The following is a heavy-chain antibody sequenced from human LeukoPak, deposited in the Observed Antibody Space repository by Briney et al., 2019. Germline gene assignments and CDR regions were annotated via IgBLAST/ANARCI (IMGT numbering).Heavy chain of an antibody. CDR3: ARDLNVKYYYDFWSGYSYYFDY. CDR1: GYTFTGYY. Sequence: ASVKVSCKASGYTFTGYYMHWVRQAPGQGLEWMGWINPNSGGTNYAQKFQGRVTMTRGTSISTAYMELSRLRSDDTAVYYCARDLNVKYYYDFWSGYSYYFDYWGQGTLVTVSS. CDR2: INPNSGGT. D-gene: IGHD3-3*01. V-gene: IGHV1-2*02. J-gene: IGHJ4*02.